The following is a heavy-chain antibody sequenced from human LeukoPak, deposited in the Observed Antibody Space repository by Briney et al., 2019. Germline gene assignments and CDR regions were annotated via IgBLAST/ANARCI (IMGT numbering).Heavy chain of an antibody. D-gene: IGHD3-16*01. CDR3: AKASWVSSADAVL. Sequence: PPGGSLRLSCAASGFTFNSYAMYWVRQAPGKGLEWVSGIFGSGGSAHYADSVKGRFTISRDNSKNTVYLHLNNLRVEDTAVYYCAKASWVSSADAVLWGQGTVVTVS. CDR1: GFTFNSYA. CDR2: IFGSGGSA. V-gene: IGHV3-23*01. J-gene: IGHJ4*02.